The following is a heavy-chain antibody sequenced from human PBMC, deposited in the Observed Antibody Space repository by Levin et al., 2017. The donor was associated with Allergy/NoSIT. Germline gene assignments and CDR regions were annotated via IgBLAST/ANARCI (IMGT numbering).Heavy chain of an antibody. D-gene: IGHD1-14*01. V-gene: IGHV4-59*02. CDR1: GVSVSNFY. Sequence: NPGGSLRLSCTVSGVSVSNFYWSWIRQPPGKGLEWIGYIHYSGNTDYNPSLKSRVTTSVDTSKDHFSLKLTSVTAADTAVYYCARGSGIPARGHYYFDYWGQGTLVTVSS. CDR3: ARGSGIPARGHYYFDY. CDR2: IHYSGNT. J-gene: IGHJ4*02.